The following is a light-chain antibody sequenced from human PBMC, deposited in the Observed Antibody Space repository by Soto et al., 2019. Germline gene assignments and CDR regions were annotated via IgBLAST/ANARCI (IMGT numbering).Light chain of an antibody. CDR1: QSVSSSY. V-gene: IGKV3-20*01. J-gene: IGKJ4*01. CDR3: QQYGSSPLT. CDR2: AAS. Sequence: EVVLTQSPATLSLSPGERATLSCRASQSVSSSYLAWYQQKPGQAPRLLIYAASGRATGIPDRFSGSGSGTDFNLTISRLEPEDFAVYYCQQYGSSPLTFGGGTKVDIK.